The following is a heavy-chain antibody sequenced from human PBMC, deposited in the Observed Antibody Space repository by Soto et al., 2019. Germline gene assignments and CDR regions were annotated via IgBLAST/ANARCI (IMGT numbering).Heavy chain of an antibody. CDR1: GGSISSSSYY. V-gene: IGHV4-39*01. CDR3: RTGCSSTSCYEGDYYYYYGMDV. J-gene: IGHJ6*02. Sequence: SETLSLTCTVSGGSISSSSYYWGWIRQPPGKGLEWIGSIYYSGSTYYNPSLKSRVTISVDTSKTQFSLKLSSVTAADTAVYYCRTGCSSTSCYEGDYYYYYGMDVWGQGTTVTVSS. CDR2: IYYSGST. D-gene: IGHD2-2*01.